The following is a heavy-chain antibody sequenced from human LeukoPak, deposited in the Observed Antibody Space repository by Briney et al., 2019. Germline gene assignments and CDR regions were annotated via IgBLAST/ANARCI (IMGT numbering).Heavy chain of an antibody. Sequence: PGRSLRLSCAASGFTFSSYGMHWVRQAPGKGLEWVAVIWCDGSNKYYADSVKGRFTISRDNSKNTLYLQMNSLRAEDTAVYYCARDHLASSPSNWFDPWGQGTLVTVSS. D-gene: IGHD6-13*01. J-gene: IGHJ5*02. CDR2: IWCDGSNK. V-gene: IGHV3-33*01. CDR3: ARDHLASSPSNWFDP. CDR1: GFTFSSYG.